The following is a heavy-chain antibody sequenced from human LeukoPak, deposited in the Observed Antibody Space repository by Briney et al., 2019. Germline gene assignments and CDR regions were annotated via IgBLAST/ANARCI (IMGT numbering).Heavy chain of an antibody. CDR2: IYHSGST. CDR3: NIVVVTATRSKTTNGDY. V-gene: IGHV4-38-2*01. CDR1: GGSFSGYY. Sequence: SETLSLTSAVYGGSFSGYYWGWIRQPPGKGLEWIGSIYHSGSTYYNPSLKSRVTISVDTSKNQFSLKLSSVTAADTAVYYCNIVVVTATRSKTTNGDYWGQGTLVTVSS. J-gene: IGHJ4*02. D-gene: IGHD2-21*02.